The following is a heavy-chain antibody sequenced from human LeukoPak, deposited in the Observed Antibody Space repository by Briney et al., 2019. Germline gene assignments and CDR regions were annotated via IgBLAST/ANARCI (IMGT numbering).Heavy chain of an antibody. CDR2: INPNSGGT. V-gene: IGHV1-2*02. D-gene: IGHD3-9*01. Sequence: GASVKVSCKASGGTFSSYAISWVRQAPGQGLEWMGWINPNSGGTNYAQKFQGRVTMTRDTSISTAYMELSRLRSDDTAVYYCARALVWHYFDYWGQGTLVTVSS. J-gene: IGHJ4*02. CDR1: GGTFSSYA. CDR3: ARALVWHYFDY.